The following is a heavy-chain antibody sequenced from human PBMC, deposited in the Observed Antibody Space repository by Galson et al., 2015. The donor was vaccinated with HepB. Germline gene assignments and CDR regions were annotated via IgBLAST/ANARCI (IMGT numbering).Heavy chain of an antibody. J-gene: IGHJ4*02. D-gene: IGHD6-6*01. CDR3: AKGGPYSRSLLTQRFSYN. CDR1: EFTLS. V-gene: IGHV3-30*18. CDR2: VSSDGKNQ. Sequence: SLRLSCAPSEFTLSMHWVRQAPGKGLEWVAVVSSDGKNQYYADSAKGRFTISKDNSKNTVYLQMNSLRPEDTAVYYCAKGGPYSRSLLTQRFSYNWGQGTLVTVSS.